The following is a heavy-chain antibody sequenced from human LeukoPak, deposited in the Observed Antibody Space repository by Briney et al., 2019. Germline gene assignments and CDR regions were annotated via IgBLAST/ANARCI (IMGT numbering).Heavy chain of an antibody. D-gene: IGHD3-22*01. J-gene: IGHJ6*03. CDR2: IYYSGST. CDR1: GGSISSYY. V-gene: IGHV4-59*01. CDR3: AGVVILWGYYMDV. Sequence: SETLSLTCTVSGGSISSYYWSWIRQPPGKGLEWIGYIYYSGSTNYNPSLKSRVTISVDTSKNQFSLKLSSVTAADTAVYYCAGVVILWGYYMDVWGKGTTVTASS.